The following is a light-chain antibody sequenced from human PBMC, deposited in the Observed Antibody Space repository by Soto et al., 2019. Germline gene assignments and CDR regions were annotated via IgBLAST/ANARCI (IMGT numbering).Light chain of an antibody. V-gene: IGKV1-39*01. J-gene: IGKJ1*01. CDR3: QQTYATPPT. CDR2: AAS. Sequence: DIQMTQSPSSLSASVGDRVILTCRASQTIRTSLNWYQQKPGKAPKLLIYAASTLHSGVPSRFSGSGPGTDFTLSISNLQPEDFATYFCQQTYATPPTFGQGTKVEI. CDR1: QTIRTS.